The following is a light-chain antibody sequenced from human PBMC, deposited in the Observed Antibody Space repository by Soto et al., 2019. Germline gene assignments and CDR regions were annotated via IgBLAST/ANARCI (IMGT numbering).Light chain of an antibody. V-gene: IGKV3-20*01. Sequence: EVVMTQSPATLAVSPGRGATLPCRASQSVTSNYLAWYQQKPGKAPRLLIHGISNRATGVPDRFSGSGSGTEFTLTISRLEPEDFAVYYCQQYTAWPLTFGQGTKVDIK. CDR1: QSVTSNY. CDR3: QQYTAWPLT. J-gene: IGKJ1*01. CDR2: GIS.